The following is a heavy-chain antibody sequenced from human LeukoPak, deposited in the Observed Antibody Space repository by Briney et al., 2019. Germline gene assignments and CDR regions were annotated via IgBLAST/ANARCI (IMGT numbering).Heavy chain of an antibody. CDR3: ARRAHSGAMVTLDY. D-gene: IGHD5-18*01. CDR2: IYPGDSDT. CDR1: GYSFTTYG. Sequence: GESLKISCKVSGYSFTTYGIAWVRPMPGKGLEWMGIIYPGDSDTRYSPSFQGQVTISADKSISTAYLQCSSLKASDTAMYYCARRAHSGAMVTLDYWGQGTLVTVSS. J-gene: IGHJ4*02. V-gene: IGHV5-51*01.